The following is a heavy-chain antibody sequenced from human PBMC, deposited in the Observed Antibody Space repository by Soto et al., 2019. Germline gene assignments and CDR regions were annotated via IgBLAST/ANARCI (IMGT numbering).Heavy chain of an antibody. CDR3: ARDGYCSGGSCYSVPVFDD. J-gene: IGHJ4*02. CDR2: IWYDGSNK. CDR1: GFTFSSYG. V-gene: IGHV3-33*01. Sequence: QVQLVESGGGVVQPGRSLRLSCAASGFTFSSYGMHWVRQAPGKGLEWVAVIWYDGSNKYYADSVKGRFTISRDNSKNTRYLQMNSLRAEDTAVYYCARDGYCSGGSCYSVPVFDDWGQGTLVTVSS. D-gene: IGHD2-15*01.